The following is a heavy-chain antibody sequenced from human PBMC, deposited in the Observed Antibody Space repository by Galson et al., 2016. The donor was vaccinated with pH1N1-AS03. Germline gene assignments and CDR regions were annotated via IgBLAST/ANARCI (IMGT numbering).Heavy chain of an antibody. CDR1: GYSFSNYA. D-gene: IGHD5-18*01. Sequence: SVKVSCKASGYSFSNYAIHWLRQAPGRSPEWMGWIIAGNGNTKYSQNLQGRVTLTRDTSANTTYLELSSLRSEDTATYYCARWRPQTAMETWGQGTLVTVSA. CDR3: ARWRPQTAMET. J-gene: IGHJ4*02. CDR2: IIAGNGNT. V-gene: IGHV1-3*01.